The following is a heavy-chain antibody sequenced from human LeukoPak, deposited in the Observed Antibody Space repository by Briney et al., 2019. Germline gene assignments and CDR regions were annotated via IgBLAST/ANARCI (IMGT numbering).Heavy chain of an antibody. Sequence: SETLSLTCAVYGGSFSGYYWSWIRQPPGKGLEWIGEINHSGSTNYNPSLKSRVTISVDTSKNQFSLKLSSVTAADTAVYYCARVVVPAAISDSYGSRGWFDHWGQGTLVTVSS. D-gene: IGHD2-2*02. V-gene: IGHV4-34*01. CDR2: INHSGST. CDR1: GGSFSGYY. J-gene: IGHJ5*02. CDR3: ARVVVPAAISDSYGSRGWFDH.